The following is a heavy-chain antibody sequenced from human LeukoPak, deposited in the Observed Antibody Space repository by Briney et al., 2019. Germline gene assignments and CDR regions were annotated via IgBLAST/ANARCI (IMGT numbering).Heavy chain of an antibody. CDR1: RFQFSSYA. D-gene: IGHD2-15*01. V-gene: IGHV3-23*01. CDR2: ISGSGGST. Sequence: GGSLRLSCVASRFQFSSYAMSWVRQAPGKGLEWVSVISGSGGSTYYADSVKGRFTISRDNSKNTLYLQMNSLRAEDTAVYYCAKAGAVVVVAATYYFDYWGQGTLVTVSS. CDR3: AKAGAVVVVAATYYFDY. J-gene: IGHJ4*02.